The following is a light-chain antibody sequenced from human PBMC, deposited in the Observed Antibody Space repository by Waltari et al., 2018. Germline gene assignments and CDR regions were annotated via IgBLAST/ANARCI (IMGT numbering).Light chain of an antibody. Sequence: EVVLTQSPATLSLSPGERATLSCRASQSVGSFLAWYQQKPGQAPRLLIYDASDRATGVPARFSGSGSGTAFTLTISSLGPEDFAVYYCQQRTDWRGTFGQGTKLEIK. CDR2: DAS. CDR1: QSVGSF. CDR3: QQRTDWRGT. J-gene: IGKJ2*01. V-gene: IGKV3-11*01.